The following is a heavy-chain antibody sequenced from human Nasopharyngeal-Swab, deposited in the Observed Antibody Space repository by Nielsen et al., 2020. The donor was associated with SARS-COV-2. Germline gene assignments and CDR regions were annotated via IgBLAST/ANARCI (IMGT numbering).Heavy chain of an antibody. J-gene: IGHJ4*02. CDR1: GWDFRHAW. V-gene: IGHV3-15*01. Sequence: VRYMRLYSAASGWDFRHAWMSWVRQAPGKGLEWVGRIKSKTDGGTTDYAAPVKGRFTISRDDSKNTLYLQMNSLKTEDTAVYYCTTSGSYVRYWGQGTLVTVSS. CDR2: IKSKTDGGTT. CDR3: TTSGSYVRY. D-gene: IGHD1-26*01.